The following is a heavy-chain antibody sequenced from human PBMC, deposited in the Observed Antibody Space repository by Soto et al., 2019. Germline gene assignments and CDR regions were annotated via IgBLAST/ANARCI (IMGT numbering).Heavy chain of an antibody. J-gene: IGHJ3*02. CDR3: ARRGITMIVVVENAFDI. V-gene: IGHV4-39*01. Sequence: SETLSLTCTVSGGSIGSSSYYGGWIRQPPGKGLEWIGSIYYSGSTYYNPSLKSRVTISVDTSKNPFSLKLSSVTAADTAVYYCARRGITMIVVVENAFDIWGQGTMVT. D-gene: IGHD3-22*01. CDR2: IYYSGST. CDR1: GGSIGSSSYY.